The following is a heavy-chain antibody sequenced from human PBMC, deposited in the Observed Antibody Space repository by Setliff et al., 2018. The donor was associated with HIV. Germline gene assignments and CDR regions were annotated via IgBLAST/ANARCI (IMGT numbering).Heavy chain of an antibody. CDR1: GYSFTDYF. CDR3: ATQLSNSFDS. Sequence: ASVKVSCKASGYSFTDYFMHWVRQAPGQGLEWMGWSSPDNGDTTTSQMFQGRVTMTRGTSINTAYLELSGLRSDDTAVYFCATQLSNSFDSWGQGTLVTVSS. J-gene: IGHJ4*02. CDR2: SSPDNGDT. V-gene: IGHV1-2*02. D-gene: IGHD1-1*01.